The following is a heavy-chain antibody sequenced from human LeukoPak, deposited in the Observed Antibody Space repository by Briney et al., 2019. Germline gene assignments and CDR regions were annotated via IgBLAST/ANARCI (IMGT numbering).Heavy chain of an antibody. CDR1: EFKFNIHE. CDR2: ISTNGLTA. J-gene: IGHJ3*01. D-gene: IGHD6-19*01. CDR3: VRDGAIYVAGTGNVFDV. Sequence: GALRLSCAASEFKFNIHEMNWVRQAPGKGLEWISYISTNGLTAEYADSVRGRFIISRDKAKNSLFLQMNNLRVEDTAVYYCVRDGAIYVAGTGNVFDVWGQGAMVTISS. V-gene: IGHV3-48*03.